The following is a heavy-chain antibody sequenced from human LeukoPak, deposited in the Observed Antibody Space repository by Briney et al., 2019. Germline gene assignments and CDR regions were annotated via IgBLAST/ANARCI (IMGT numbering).Heavy chain of an antibody. J-gene: IGHJ4*02. D-gene: IGHD2-15*01. CDR1: GFTFSSYA. CDR2: ISGSGGST. V-gene: IGHV3-23*01. Sequence: GGSLRLSCAASGFTFSSYAMNWVRQAPGKGLEWVSAISGSGGSTYYADSVKGRFTISRDNSKNTLYLQMNSLRAEDTAVYYCAKSYPRSCSGGSCYAGGYYFDYWGQGTLVTVSS. CDR3: AKSYPRSCSGGSCYAGGYYFDY.